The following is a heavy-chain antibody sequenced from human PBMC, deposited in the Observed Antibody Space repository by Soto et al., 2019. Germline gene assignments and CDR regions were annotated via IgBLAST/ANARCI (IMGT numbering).Heavy chain of an antibody. Sequence: ASVKVSCKVSGYTLTELSMHWVRQAPGKGLEWMGGFDPEDGETIYAQKFQGRVTMTEDTSTDTAYMELSSLRSEDTAVYYCATGGYCSGGSCTSNWFDPWGQGTLVTVPQ. CDR1: GYTLTELS. CDR3: ATGGYCSGGSCTSNWFDP. V-gene: IGHV1-24*01. CDR2: FDPEDGET. J-gene: IGHJ5*02. D-gene: IGHD2-15*01.